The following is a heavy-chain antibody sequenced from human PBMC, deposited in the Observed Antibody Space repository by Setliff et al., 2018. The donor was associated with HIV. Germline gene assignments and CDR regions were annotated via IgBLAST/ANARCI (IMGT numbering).Heavy chain of an antibody. J-gene: IGHJ4*02. CDR3: ATNFGSGTYFDAHYFDS. Sequence: SETLSLTCTVSGGSVSSYYWSWIRQPPGKGLEWIGYIYYSGSTNYNPSLKSRVTISVDTSKNQFSLKVNSVTAADTAIYFCATNFGSGTYFDAHYFDSWGPGTLVTSPQ. D-gene: IGHD3-10*01. V-gene: IGHV4-59*08. CDR2: IYYSGST. CDR1: GGSVSSYY.